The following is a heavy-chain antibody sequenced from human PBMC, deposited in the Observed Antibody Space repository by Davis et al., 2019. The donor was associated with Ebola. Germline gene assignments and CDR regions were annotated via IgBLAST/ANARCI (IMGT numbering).Heavy chain of an antibody. Sequence: GGSLRRSCAASGFTFSSYNMNWVRQAPGKGLEWVSYISTSSSTIYYADSVKGRFTISRDNAKNTLYLQMNNLRVEDTAVYYCATLPGYYWGQGTLVTVSS. CDR2: ISTSSSTI. D-gene: IGHD1-26*01. CDR3: ATLPGYY. CDR1: GFTFSSYN. V-gene: IGHV3-48*04. J-gene: IGHJ4*02.